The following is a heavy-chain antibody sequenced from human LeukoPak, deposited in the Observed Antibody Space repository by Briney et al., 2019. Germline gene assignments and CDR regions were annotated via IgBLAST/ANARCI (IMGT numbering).Heavy chain of an antibody. V-gene: IGHV4-59*01. J-gene: IGHJ5*02. CDR3: ARSLVSWLDP. Sequence: PSETLSLTCTVSGGSISSYYWSWIRQPPGKGLEWIGYIYYSGSTNYNPSLKSRVTISVDTSKNQFSLKLSSVTAADTAVYYCARSLVSWLDPWGQGTLVTVSS. CDR2: IYYSGST. CDR1: GGSISSYY.